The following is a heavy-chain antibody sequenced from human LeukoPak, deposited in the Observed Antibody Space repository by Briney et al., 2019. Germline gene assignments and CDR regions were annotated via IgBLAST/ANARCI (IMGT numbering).Heavy chain of an antibody. D-gene: IGHD3-3*01. CDR2: IYYSGST. CDR3: ARGPGGYDFWSGADAFDI. Sequence: NPSETLSLTCTVSGGSISSYYWSWIRQPPGKGLEWIGYIYYSGSTNYNSSLKSRVTISLDTSKNQFSLKLSSVTAADTAVYYCARGPGGYDFWSGADAFDIWGQGTMVTVSS. CDR1: GGSISSYY. V-gene: IGHV4-59*08. J-gene: IGHJ3*02.